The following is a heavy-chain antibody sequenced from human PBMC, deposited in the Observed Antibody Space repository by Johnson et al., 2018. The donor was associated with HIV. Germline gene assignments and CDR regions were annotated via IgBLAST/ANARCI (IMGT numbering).Heavy chain of an antibody. CDR3: ARDRGSMPAVAFDI. CDR2: ISYDGSNK. D-gene: IGHD2/OR15-2a*01. Sequence: QVQLVESGGGVVQPGGSLRLSCAASGFTFSSYGMHWVRQAPGKGLEWVAFISYDGSNKNYPGSVKGRFTISRENAKNSLYLQMNSLRAEDTAVYYCARDRGSMPAVAFDIWGQGTMVTVSS. V-gene: IGHV3-30*03. J-gene: IGHJ3*02. CDR1: GFTFSSYG.